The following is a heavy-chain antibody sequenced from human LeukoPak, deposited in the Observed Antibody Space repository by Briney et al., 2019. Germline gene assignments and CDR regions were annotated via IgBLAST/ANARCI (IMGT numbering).Heavy chain of an antibody. Sequence: PGGSLRLSCAASGFTFSSYAMSWVRQAPGKGLEWVSVIYSGGSTYYADSVKGRFTISRDNSKNTLYLQMNSLRAEDTAVYYCASGFGDPFDYWGQGTLVTVSS. D-gene: IGHD2-21*01. CDR3: ASGFGDPFDY. J-gene: IGHJ4*02. CDR2: IYSGGST. CDR1: GFTFSSYA. V-gene: IGHV3-66*01.